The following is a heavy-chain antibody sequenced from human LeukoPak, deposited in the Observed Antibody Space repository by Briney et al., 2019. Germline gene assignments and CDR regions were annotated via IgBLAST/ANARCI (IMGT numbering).Heavy chain of an antibody. CDR2: ISGSGGST. CDR3: AKSGPVLGYNWKRYAFDI. Sequence: VPLGGSLRLSCAASGFTFSSYAMSWVRQAPGKGLEWVSAISGSGGSTYYADSVKGRFTISRDNSKNTLYLQMNSLRAEDTAVYYCAKSGPVLGYNWKRYAFDIWGQGTMVTVSS. J-gene: IGHJ3*02. V-gene: IGHV3-23*01. D-gene: IGHD1-20*01. CDR1: GFTFSSYA.